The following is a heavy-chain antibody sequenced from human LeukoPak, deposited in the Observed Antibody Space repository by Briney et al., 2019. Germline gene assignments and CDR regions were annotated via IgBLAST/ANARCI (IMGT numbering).Heavy chain of an antibody. CDR3: ARRSSLSMYSSGWPYYFDY. J-gene: IGHJ4*02. D-gene: IGHD6-19*01. CDR1: GFTVSSNY. CDR2: IYSGGST. V-gene: IGHV3-53*01. Sequence: PGGSLRLSCTASGFTVSSNYESWVRQAPGKGLEWVSVIYSGGSTYYADSVKGRFTISRDNSKNTLYLQMNSLRAEDTAVYYCARRSSLSMYSSGWPYYFDYWGQGTLVTVSS.